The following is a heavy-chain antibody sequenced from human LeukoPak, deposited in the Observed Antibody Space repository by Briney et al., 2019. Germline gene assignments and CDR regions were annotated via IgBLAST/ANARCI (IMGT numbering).Heavy chain of an antibody. CDR1: GFTFSTHW. CDR3: ARRAGAYSHPYDY. D-gene: IGHD4/OR15-4a*01. V-gene: IGHV3-53*01. J-gene: IGHJ4*02. CDR2: IYSDNT. Sequence: GGSLRLSCEASGFTFSTHWMHWVRQAPGKGLEWVSFIYSDNTHYSDSVKGRFTISRDNSKNTLYLQMNSLRAEDTAVYYCARRAGAYSHPYDYWGQGTLVTVSS.